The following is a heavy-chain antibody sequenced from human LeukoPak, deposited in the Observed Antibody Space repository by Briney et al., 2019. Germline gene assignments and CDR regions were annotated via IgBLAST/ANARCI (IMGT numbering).Heavy chain of an antibody. Sequence: GRSLRLSCAASGFTFSSYGMHWVRQAPGKGLEWVAVISYDGSNKYYADSVKGRFTISRDNSKNTLYLQMNSLRAEDTAVYYCAKGDSRQDYWGQGTLVTVSS. CDR2: ISYDGSNK. D-gene: IGHD3-22*01. CDR3: AKGDSRQDY. CDR1: GFTFSSYG. V-gene: IGHV3-30*18. J-gene: IGHJ4*02.